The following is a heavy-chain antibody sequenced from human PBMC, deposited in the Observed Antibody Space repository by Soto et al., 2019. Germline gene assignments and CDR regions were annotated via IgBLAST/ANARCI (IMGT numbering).Heavy chain of an antibody. CDR2: ISYDGSNK. CDR1: GFTFSSYA. Sequence: GGSLRLSCAASGFTFSSYAMHWVRQAPGKGLEWVAVISYDGSNKYYADSVKGRFTISRDNSKNTLYLQMNSLRAEDTAVYYCARDFGPNRAARAFDYWGQGTLVTVSS. CDR3: ARDFGPNRAARAFDY. J-gene: IGHJ4*02. D-gene: IGHD6-6*01. V-gene: IGHV3-30-3*01.